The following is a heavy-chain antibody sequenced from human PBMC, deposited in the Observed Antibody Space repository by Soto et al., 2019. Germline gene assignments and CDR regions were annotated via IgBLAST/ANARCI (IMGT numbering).Heavy chain of an antibody. CDR2: ISPDGRTT. CDR3: ADSWLPTSY. V-gene: IGHV3-74*01. J-gene: IGHJ4*02. Sequence: PGGSLRPSSAASGFSFSHYWMHWVRQAPGKGLVWVSRISPDGRTTTYADSVKGRFTISRDNAKSTLYLQMNSLTVEDGAVYYCADSWLPTSYWGPGTLVTVSS. D-gene: IGHD3-10*01. CDR1: GFSFSHYW.